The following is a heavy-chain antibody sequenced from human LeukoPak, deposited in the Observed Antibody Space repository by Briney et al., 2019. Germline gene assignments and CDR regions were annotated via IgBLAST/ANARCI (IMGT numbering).Heavy chain of an antibody. V-gene: IGHV4-31*03. D-gene: IGHD7-27*01. CDR1: GGSISSGGYY. CDR3: ARLTNWENWFDP. CDR2: IYYSGST. Sequence: SETLSLTCTVSGGSISSGGYYWSWIRQHPGKGLEWIGYIYYSGSTYYNPSLKSRVTISVDTSKNQFSLKLSSVTAADTAVYYCARLTNWENWFDPWGQGTLVTVSS. J-gene: IGHJ5*02.